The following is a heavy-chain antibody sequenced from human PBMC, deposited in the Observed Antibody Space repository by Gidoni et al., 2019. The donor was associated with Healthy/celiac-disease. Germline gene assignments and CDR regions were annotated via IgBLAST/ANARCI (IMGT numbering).Heavy chain of an antibody. CDR1: GFTFSNTW. V-gene: IGHV3-15*01. Sequence: EVQLVESGGGLVKPGGSLRLSCAASGFTFSNTWMSWVRQAPGKGLEWVGRIKSKTDGGTTDYAAPVKGRFTISRDDSKNTLYLQMNSLKTEDTAVYYCTTVPLMITFGGVIVDIWGQGTMVTVSS. J-gene: IGHJ3*02. CDR3: TTVPLMITFGGVIVDI. CDR2: IKSKTDGGTT. D-gene: IGHD3-16*02.